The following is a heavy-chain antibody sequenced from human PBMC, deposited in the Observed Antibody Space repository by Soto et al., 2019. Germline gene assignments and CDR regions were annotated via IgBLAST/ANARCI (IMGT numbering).Heavy chain of an antibody. CDR3: ARDSYYYDSSGYSGKASDY. Sequence: GGSLRLSCAASGFTVSSNYMSWVRQAPGKGLEWVSVIYSGGSTYYADSVKGRFTISRDNSKNTLYLQMNSLRAEDTAVYYCARDSYYYDSSGYSGKASDYWGQGTLVTVSS. V-gene: IGHV3-53*01. D-gene: IGHD3-22*01. CDR2: IYSGGST. J-gene: IGHJ4*02. CDR1: GFTVSSNY.